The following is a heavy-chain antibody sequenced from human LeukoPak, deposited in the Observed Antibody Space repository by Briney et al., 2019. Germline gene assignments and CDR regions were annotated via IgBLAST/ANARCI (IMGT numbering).Heavy chain of an antibody. D-gene: IGHD6-19*01. CDR2: ISGSGGST. Sequence: GGSLRLSCAASGFTFSSYAMSWVRQAPGKGLEWVSAISGSGGSTHYADSVKGRFTISRDNSKNTLYLQMNSLRAEDTAVYYCAKSSGWYYAFDIWGQGTMVTVSS. V-gene: IGHV3-23*01. J-gene: IGHJ3*02. CDR1: GFTFSSYA. CDR3: AKSSGWYYAFDI.